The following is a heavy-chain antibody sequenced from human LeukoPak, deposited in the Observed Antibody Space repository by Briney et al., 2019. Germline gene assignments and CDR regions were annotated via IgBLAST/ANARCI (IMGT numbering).Heavy chain of an antibody. CDR3: AKDGSGSFPPNFDY. Sequence: GGSLRLSCAASGFTFSSYGMHWVRQAPGKGLEWVAFIRYDGSNKYYADSVKGRFTISRDNSKNTLYLQMNSLRAEDTAVYYCAKDGSGSFPPNFDYWGQGTLVTVSS. V-gene: IGHV3-30*02. D-gene: IGHD3-10*01. CDR2: IRYDGSNK. CDR1: GFTFSSYG. J-gene: IGHJ4*02.